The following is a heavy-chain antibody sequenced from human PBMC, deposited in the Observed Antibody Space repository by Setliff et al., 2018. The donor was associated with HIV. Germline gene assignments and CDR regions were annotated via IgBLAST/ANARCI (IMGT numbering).Heavy chain of an antibody. CDR1: GGSFSGYY. V-gene: IGHV4-34*01. J-gene: IGHJ4*02. CDR2: INHSGST. CDR3: VRGGGEHYSLFSGYYTPWGDF. Sequence: KTSETLSLTCAVYGGSFSGYYWSWIRQPPGKGLEWIGEINHSGSTNYNPSLKSRVTISIDTSKEWSSLNLTSVTAADTATYYGVRGGGEHYSLFSGYYTPWGDFWGQGTLVTVSS. D-gene: IGHD3-3*01.